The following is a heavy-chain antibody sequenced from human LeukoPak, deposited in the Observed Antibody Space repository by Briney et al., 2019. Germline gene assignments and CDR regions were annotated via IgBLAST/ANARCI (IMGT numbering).Heavy chain of an antibody. J-gene: IGHJ4*02. Sequence: PSETLSLTCALYAGSFSGYYWSWIRHPPGKGMECIGEIKNSGSTNYNPSLKSRVTISVDTSKNQFSLKLSSVTAADTAVYYCARFTVVTHGFDYWGQGTLVTVSS. CDR2: IKNSGST. V-gene: IGHV4-34*01. D-gene: IGHD4-23*01. CDR1: AGSFSGYY. CDR3: ARFTVVTHGFDY.